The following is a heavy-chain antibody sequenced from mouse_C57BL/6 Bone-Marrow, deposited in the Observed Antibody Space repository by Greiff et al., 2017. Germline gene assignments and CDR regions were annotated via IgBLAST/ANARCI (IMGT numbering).Heavy chain of an antibody. J-gene: IGHJ3*01. CDR1: GYTFTSYG. CDR2: IYPRSGNN. Sequence: QVQLQQSGAELARPGASVKLSCKASGYTFTSYGISWVKQRTGQGLEWIGEIYPRSGNNYYNEKFKGKATLTADKSSSTAYMEIRSLTSEDSAVYFCARSREGAWFAYWGQGTLVTVSA. CDR3: ARSREGAWFAY. V-gene: IGHV1-81*01.